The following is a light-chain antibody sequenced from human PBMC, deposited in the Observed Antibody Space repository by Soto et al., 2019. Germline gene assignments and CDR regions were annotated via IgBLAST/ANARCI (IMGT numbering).Light chain of an antibody. CDR1: QSVSNNW. V-gene: IGKV3-20*01. CDR3: QQYAYSPRT. Sequence: IVLTQSPGTLSLSPWERATLSCRASQSVSNNWLAWYQQKPGQAPRLLIYGVSTRAPGIPDRFSGSASETDFTLTISRLEPEDFAVYYCQQYAYSPRTFGQGTKVDIK. CDR2: GVS. J-gene: IGKJ1*01.